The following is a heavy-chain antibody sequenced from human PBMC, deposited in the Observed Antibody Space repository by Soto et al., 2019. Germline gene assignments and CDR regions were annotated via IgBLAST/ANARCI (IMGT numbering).Heavy chain of an antibody. D-gene: IGHD4-4*01. CDR2: INASGGST. CDR3: ARYDYNGYYFDY. J-gene: IGHJ4*02. CDR1: GYTFSTYY. V-gene: IGHV1-46*01. Sequence: QVQLVQSGAEVKKPGASVKVSCKASGYTFSTYYMHWVRQAPGQGYEWMGIINASGGSTTYAQKFQGSVTITRDTSTTTVYMELISLKSEDTAVYYCARYDYNGYYFDYWGQGTLVSVSS.